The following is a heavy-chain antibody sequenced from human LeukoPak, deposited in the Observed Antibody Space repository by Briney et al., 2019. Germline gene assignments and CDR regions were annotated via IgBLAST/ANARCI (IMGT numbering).Heavy chain of an antibody. V-gene: IGHV3-11*05. D-gene: IGHD1-26*01. Sequence: GGSLRLSCAASGFTFSDYFMSWFRQAPGKGLEWVSYISSSSSYTNYADSVKGRFTISRDNAKNSLYLQMNSLGAEDTALYYCARDPPYSGHYFDYWGQGTLVTVAS. CDR3: ARDPPYSGHYFDY. J-gene: IGHJ4*02. CDR2: ISSSSSYT. CDR1: GFTFSDYF.